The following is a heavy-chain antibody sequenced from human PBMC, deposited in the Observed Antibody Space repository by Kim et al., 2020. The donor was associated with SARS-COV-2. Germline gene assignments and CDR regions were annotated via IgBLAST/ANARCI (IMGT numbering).Heavy chain of an antibody. CDR2: INHSGST. V-gene: IGHV4-34*01. Sequence: SETLSLTCAVYGGSFSGYYWSWIRQPPGKGLEWIGEINHSGSTNYNPSLKSRVTISVDTSKNQFSLKLSSVTAADTAVYYCAVSWFRLERRPDYYGMDVWGQGTTVTVSS. D-gene: IGHD1-1*01. CDR3: AVSWFRLERRPDYYGMDV. CDR1: GGSFSGYY. J-gene: IGHJ6*02.